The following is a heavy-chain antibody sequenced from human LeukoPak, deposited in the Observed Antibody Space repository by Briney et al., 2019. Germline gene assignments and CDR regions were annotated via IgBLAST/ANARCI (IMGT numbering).Heavy chain of an antibody. CDR2: INSDGSDT. V-gene: IGHV3-74*01. D-gene: IGHD6-25*01. J-gene: IGHJ6*03. CDR1: GFTFGNYC. CDR3: ARSESGYCHYYYMEV. Sequence: GGSLRLSCAVSGFTFGNYCIHWVRQVPGQGPVWASHINSDGSDTTYADSVKGRFTISRDNAKDTLYLQMNSLRAEDTAVYYCARSESGYCHYYYMEVWGKGTTVTVSS.